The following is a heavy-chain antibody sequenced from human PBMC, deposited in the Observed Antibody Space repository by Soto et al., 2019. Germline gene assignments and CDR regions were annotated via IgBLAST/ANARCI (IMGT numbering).Heavy chain of an antibody. Sequence: QVQLVQSGAEVKKPGASVKVSCKASGYSFTSHGISWVRQAPGQGLEWMAWISASNGDTNYAQKFQGRVTVTTDTSTSTGDMKLRSLRSEATAVYYCARMVRGSNIDYYHYMDVWGKGTAVTVSS. V-gene: IGHV1-18*01. D-gene: IGHD3-10*01. CDR3: ARMVRGSNIDYYHYMDV. J-gene: IGHJ6*03. CDR1: GYSFTSHG. CDR2: ISASNGDT.